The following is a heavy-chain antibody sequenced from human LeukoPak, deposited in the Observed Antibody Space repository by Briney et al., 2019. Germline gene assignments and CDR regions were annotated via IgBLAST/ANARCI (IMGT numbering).Heavy chain of an antibody. D-gene: IGHD6-19*01. V-gene: IGHV3-7*01. Sequence: SGGSLRLSCAASGFTLSSYWMSWVRQAPGKGLEWVANIKQDGSEKYYVDSVKGRFTISRDNAKNSLYLQMNSLRAEDTAVYYCARGTGIAVADVDYWDQGTLVTVSS. J-gene: IGHJ4*02. CDR1: GFTLSSYW. CDR3: ARGTGIAVADVDY. CDR2: IKQDGSEK.